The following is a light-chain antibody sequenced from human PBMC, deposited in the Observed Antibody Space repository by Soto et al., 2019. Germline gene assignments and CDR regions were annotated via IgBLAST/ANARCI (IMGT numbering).Light chain of an antibody. CDR3: KSYAGSNTYV. CDR2: EVV. J-gene: IGLJ1*01. CDR1: KNDIGAYDF. Sequence: QSALTQPPSSSGSPGQSVTISCTGTKNDIGAYDFVSWYQHHPGKAPRLIIYEVVQRPSGVPDRFSGSKSGNTASLTVSGLQAEDEGDYFCKSYAGSNTYVFGSGTKLTVL. V-gene: IGLV2-8*01.